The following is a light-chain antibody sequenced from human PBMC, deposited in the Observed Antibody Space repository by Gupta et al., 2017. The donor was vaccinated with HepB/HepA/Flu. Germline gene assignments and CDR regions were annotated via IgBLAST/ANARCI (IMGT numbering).Light chain of an antibody. CDR3: QYDGDTRT. CDR1: QSVSSSY. V-gene: IGKV3-20*01. J-gene: IGKJ1*01. Sequence: EIVLMQSPGTLSLSPGERATLSCRASQSVSSSYLAWYQQKPGQAPRLLIYAASSSATGITDRFSGCGEEKDFTLTSSRRENEDCAVYYGQYDGDTRTFGQGTKVEIK. CDR2: AAS.